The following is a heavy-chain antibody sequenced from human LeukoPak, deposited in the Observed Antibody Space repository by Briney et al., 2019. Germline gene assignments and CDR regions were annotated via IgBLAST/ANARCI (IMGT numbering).Heavy chain of an antibody. CDR3: ARVGGSGSFDS. J-gene: IGHJ4*02. V-gene: IGHV3-64*01. Sequence: GGSLRLSCAASGFTISSDSMHWLRQAPGKGLEYVSAIGYGGDTYYANSVKGRFTISRDISKNTLYLQMGSLRPEDMAVYYCARVGGSGSFDSWGQGTLVSVSS. D-gene: IGHD6-19*01. CDR2: IGYGGDT. CDR1: GFTISSDS.